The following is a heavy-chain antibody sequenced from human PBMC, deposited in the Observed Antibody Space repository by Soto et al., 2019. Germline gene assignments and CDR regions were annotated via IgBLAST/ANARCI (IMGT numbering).Heavy chain of an antibody. J-gene: IGHJ4*02. CDR2: ISWNSGSI. CDR1: GFTFDDYA. Sequence: PGGSLRLSCAASGFTFDDYAMHWVRQAPGKGLEWVSGISWNSGSIGYADSVKGRFTISRDNAKNSLYLQMNSLRAEDTALYYCAKDMESSGYYYFDYWGQGTLVTVSS. V-gene: IGHV3-9*01. D-gene: IGHD5-12*01. CDR3: AKDMESSGYYYFDY.